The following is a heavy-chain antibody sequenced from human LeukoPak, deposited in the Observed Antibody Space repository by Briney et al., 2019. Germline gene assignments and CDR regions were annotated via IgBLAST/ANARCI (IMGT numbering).Heavy chain of an antibody. V-gene: IGHV3-30-3*02. CDR2: ISNDGGTT. CDR3: AKPGA. CDR1: GFTISSYA. J-gene: IGHJ4*02. Sequence: GGSLRLSCAASGFTISSYAMHWVRQAPGKGPEWVAVISNDGGTTFYADSVKGRFTISRDNSKNTLHLQMNSLSAEDTAVYYCAKPGAWGQGTLVTVSS.